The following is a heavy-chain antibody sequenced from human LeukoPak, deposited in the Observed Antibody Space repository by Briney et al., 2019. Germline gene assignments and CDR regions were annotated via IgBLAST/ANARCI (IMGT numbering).Heavy chain of an antibody. Sequence: PGGSLRLSCATSGFAFSTSAMYWVRQPPGKGLEWVAFIRYDGSTKSYADSVKGRFTVSKDNSNNTLYVQVNSLRSEDTAVYYCVKDRNYYFDSWGQGTLVTVSS. J-gene: IGHJ4*02. CDR3: VKDRNYYFDS. CDR2: IRYDGSTK. CDR1: GFAFSTSA. D-gene: IGHD1-14*01. V-gene: IGHV3-30*02.